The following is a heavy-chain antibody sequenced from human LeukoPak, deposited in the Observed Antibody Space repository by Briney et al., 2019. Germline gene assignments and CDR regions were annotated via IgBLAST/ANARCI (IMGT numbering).Heavy chain of an antibody. CDR1: GGSISSSSYY. D-gene: IGHD6-25*01. CDR2: IYYSGST. CDR3: ARQLAARAYYYFDY. Sequence: PSETLSLTCAVSGGSISSSSYYWGWIRQPPGKGLEWIGSIYYSGSTYYNPSLKSRVTISVDTSKNQFSLKLSSVTAADTAVYYCARQLAARAYYYFDYWGQGTLVTVSS. J-gene: IGHJ4*02. V-gene: IGHV4-39*07.